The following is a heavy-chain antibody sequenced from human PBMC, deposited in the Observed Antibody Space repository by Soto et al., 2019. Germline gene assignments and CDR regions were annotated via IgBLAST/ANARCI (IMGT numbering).Heavy chain of an antibody. J-gene: IGHJ5*02. V-gene: IGHV1-3*01. CDR3: ARAFSSGYTTAFAGFDP. Sequence: AASVKVSCKASGYSFTSYLIYWVRQAPGQRLEWMGWVNAGNGDRKYSQNFQGRVTIARDASASTAYMELSSLRSEDTAVYYCARAFSSGYTTAFAGFDPWGQGTLVTVSS. CDR1: GYSFTSYL. D-gene: IGHD3-3*01. CDR2: VNAGNGDR.